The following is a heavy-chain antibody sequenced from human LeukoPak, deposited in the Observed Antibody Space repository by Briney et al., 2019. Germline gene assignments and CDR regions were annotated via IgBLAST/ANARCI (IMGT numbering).Heavy chain of an antibody. J-gene: IGHJ4*02. CDR2: ISGSGGST. CDR3: AKAYSASEQWLVRGFDY. CDR1: GFTFSSYA. Sequence: GGSLRLSCAASGFTFSSYAMSWVRQAPGEGLEWVSAISGSGGSTYYADSVKGRFTISRDNSKNTLYLQMNSLRAEDTAVYYCAKAYSASEQWLVRGFDYWGQGTLVTVSS. V-gene: IGHV3-23*01. D-gene: IGHD6-19*01.